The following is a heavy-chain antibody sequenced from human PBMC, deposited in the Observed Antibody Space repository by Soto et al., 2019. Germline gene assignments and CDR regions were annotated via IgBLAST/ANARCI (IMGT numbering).Heavy chain of an antibody. CDR3: ARDYGDHLFDY. J-gene: IGHJ4*02. CDR2: IIPILGIA. V-gene: IGHV1-69*04. D-gene: IGHD4-17*01. Sequence: ASVKVSCEASGGTFSSYTISWVRQAPGQGLEWMGRIIPILGIANYAQKFQGRVTITADKSTSTAYMELSSLRSEDTAVYYCARDYGDHLFDYWGQGTLVTVSS. CDR1: GGTFSSYT.